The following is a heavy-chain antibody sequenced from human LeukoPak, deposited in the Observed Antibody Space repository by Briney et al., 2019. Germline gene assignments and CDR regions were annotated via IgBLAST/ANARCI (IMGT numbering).Heavy chain of an antibody. CDR1: GCTISSYY. CDR3: WRQRYGMDV. Sequence: SESLSLTCTVSGCTISSYYWSWIRQPPGKGLEWIGYIYYSGSTNYNPSLKSRLTISVDTSKNQFSLKLSSVTAADTAAEYYWRQRYGMDVWGKGTTVTVSS. J-gene: IGHJ6*04. CDR2: IYYSGST. V-gene: IGHV4-59*08.